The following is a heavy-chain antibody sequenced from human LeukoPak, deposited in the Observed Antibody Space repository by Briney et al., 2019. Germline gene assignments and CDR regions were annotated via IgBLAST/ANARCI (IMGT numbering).Heavy chain of an antibody. Sequence: GGSLRLSCAASGFTFSSSGMHWVRQAPGKGLEWVAVISYDGSNKYYADSVKDRFTLSRDDSKNTLYLQMNSLRAEDTAVYYCAKSRSSSSTSCYNYWGQGTLVTVSS. V-gene: IGHV3-30*18. CDR2: ISYDGSNK. CDR3: AKSRSSSSTSCYNY. J-gene: IGHJ4*02. D-gene: IGHD2-2*02. CDR1: GFTFSSSG.